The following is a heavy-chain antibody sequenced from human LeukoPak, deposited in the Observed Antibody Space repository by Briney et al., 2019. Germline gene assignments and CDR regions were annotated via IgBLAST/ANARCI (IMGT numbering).Heavy chain of an antibody. D-gene: IGHD5-18*01. J-gene: IGHJ5*02. V-gene: IGHV3-7*01. CDR3: ARNPYSYGFNWFDP. CDR1: GFTFSSYW. CDR2: IKQDGSEK. Sequence: GGSLRLSCAASGFTFSSYWMSWVRQAPGKGLEWVANIKQDGSEKYYVDSVKGRFTISRDNAKNSLYLQMNSLRAEDTAVYYCARNPYSYGFNWFDPWGQGTLVTVSS.